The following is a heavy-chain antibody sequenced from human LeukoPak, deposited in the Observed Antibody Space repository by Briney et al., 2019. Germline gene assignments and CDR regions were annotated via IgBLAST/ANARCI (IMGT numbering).Heavy chain of an antibody. CDR3: ARHGRESRYFDWLLYYIDH. J-gene: IGHJ4*02. CDR1: GASISAYS. CDR2: IHYSGNT. V-gene: IGHV4-59*08. D-gene: IGHD3-9*01. Sequence: SETLPLTCTVSGASISAYSWSWIRQPPGKGLEWIGCIHYSGNTHCNPSLESRVTLSVDTSKNQFSLKLSSVTAADTAVYYCARHGRESRYFDWLLYYIDHWGQGALVTVSS.